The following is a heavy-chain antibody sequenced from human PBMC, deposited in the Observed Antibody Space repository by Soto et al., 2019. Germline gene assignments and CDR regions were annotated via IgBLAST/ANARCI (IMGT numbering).Heavy chain of an antibody. CDR1: GYSFTSYW. Sequence: PRESLKISCKGSGYSFTSYWISWVRQMPGKGLEWMGRIDPSDSYTNYSPSFQGHVTISADKSISTAYLQWSSLKASDTAMYYCARHRITIFGVGYGMDVWGQGTTVTVSS. CDR3: ARHRITIFGVGYGMDV. D-gene: IGHD3-3*01. V-gene: IGHV5-10-1*01. CDR2: IDPSDSYT. J-gene: IGHJ6*02.